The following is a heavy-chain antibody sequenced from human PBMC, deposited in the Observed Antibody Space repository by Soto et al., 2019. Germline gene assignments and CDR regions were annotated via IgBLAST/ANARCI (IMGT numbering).Heavy chain of an antibody. V-gene: IGHV4-59*02. CDR3: ARDPGYCTNGVCPIFDF. CDR2: IYHGGRT. D-gene: IGHD2-8*01. CDR1: GDSVTNYF. Sequence: SETLSLTCTVSGDSVTNYFWSWMRQPPGKGLEWIGHIYHGGRTNYSPSLRSRVTMSLDSSKNQFSLNLSSVTAADTAVYFCARDPGYCTNGVCPIFDFWGQGLLVTVS. J-gene: IGHJ4*02.